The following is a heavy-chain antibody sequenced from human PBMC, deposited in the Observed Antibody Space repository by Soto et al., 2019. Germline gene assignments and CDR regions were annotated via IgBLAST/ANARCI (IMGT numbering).Heavy chain of an antibody. CDR2: ISDNGGST. J-gene: IGHJ4*02. V-gene: IGHV3-23*01. Sequence: GGSLRLSCAASGFTFSNYAMTWVRQAPGKGLEWVSTISDNGGSTFYADSVKGRFTISRENSRKTLYLQMNSLRAEDTAVYYCAKGIVPAAKTSLNDYWGPGTLVTVSS. D-gene: IGHD2-2*01. CDR3: AKGIVPAAKTSLNDY. CDR1: GFTFSNYA.